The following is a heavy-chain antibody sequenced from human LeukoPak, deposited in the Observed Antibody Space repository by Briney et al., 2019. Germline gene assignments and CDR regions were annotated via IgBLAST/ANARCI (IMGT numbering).Heavy chain of an antibody. Sequence: ASETLSLTCTVSGGSISSSSYYWGWIRQPPGKGLEWIGSIYYSGSTYYNPSLKSRVTISVDTSKNQFSLKLSSVTAADTAVYYCARDHYYYDSSGYPAFDYWGQGTLVTVSS. CDR3: ARDHYYYDSSGYPAFDY. J-gene: IGHJ4*02. CDR1: GGSISSSSYY. V-gene: IGHV4-39*07. CDR2: IYYSGST. D-gene: IGHD3-22*01.